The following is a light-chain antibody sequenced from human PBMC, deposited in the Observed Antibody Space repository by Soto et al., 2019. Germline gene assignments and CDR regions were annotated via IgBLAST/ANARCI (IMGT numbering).Light chain of an antibody. CDR1: QSLLHITGETF. CDR3: MQSTQLPPT. J-gene: IGKJ5*01. CDR2: EVS. V-gene: IGKV2D-29*02. Sequence: DVVMTQTPLSLSVAPGQPASISCKSSQSLLHITGETFLFWYLQKLGQSPQLLIYEVSTRVSGVPDRFSGSGSGTDFTLEISRVVTDDVGIYYCMQSTQLPPTFGQGTRLGIE.